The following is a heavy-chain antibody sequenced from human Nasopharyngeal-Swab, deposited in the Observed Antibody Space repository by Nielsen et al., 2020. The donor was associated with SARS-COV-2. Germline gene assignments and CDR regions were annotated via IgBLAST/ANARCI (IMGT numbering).Heavy chain of an antibody. CDR3: AKDLWVEIPLWFDY. Sequence: GGPLRLSCTAAGFTFSSYAMSWVRKAPGKGLEWVPEIFGGGGSTYQAESVKARFTISRDNSKNTLYLQMSSLRAEDTAIYYCAKDLWVEIPLWFDYWGQGTLLTVSS. CDR1: GFTFSSYA. J-gene: IGHJ4*02. CDR2: IFGGGGST. V-gene: IGHV3-23*01. D-gene: IGHD4-23*01.